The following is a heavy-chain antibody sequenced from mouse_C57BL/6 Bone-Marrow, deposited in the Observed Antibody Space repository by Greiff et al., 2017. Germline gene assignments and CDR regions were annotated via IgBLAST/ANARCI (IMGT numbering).Heavy chain of an antibody. CDR2: IDPSDSYT. J-gene: IGHJ3*01. CDR3: ARGITTVVATSWFAY. V-gene: IGHV1-69*01. Sequence: QVQLQQPGAELVMPGASVKLSCKASGYTFTSYWMHWVKQRPGQGLEWIGEIDPSDSYTNYNQKFKGKSTLTVDKSSSTSYMQLSSLTSEDSAVYYCARGITTVVATSWFAYWGQGTLVTVSA. CDR1: GYTFTSYW. D-gene: IGHD1-1*01.